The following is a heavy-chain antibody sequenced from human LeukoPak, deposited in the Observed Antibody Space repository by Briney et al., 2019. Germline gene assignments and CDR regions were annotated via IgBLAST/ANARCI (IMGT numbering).Heavy chain of an antibody. Sequence: SETLSLTCTVSGDSINSDGYYWSWIRQHPGKGLVWIGYVYYSGSTYYNPSIKSRVTISVDTSKNQLSLKLSSVTAADTAVYYCARGPTYSYGYGDYWGQGTLVTVSS. CDR3: ARGPTYSYGYGDY. V-gene: IGHV4-31*03. CDR1: GDSINSDGYY. J-gene: IGHJ4*02. CDR2: VYYSGST. D-gene: IGHD5-18*01.